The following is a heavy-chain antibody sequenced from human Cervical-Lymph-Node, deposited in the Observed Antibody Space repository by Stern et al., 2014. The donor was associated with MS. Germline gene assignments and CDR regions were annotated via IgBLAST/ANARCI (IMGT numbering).Heavy chain of an antibody. CDR3: ARGAYCGGDCYWGWFDS. J-gene: IGHJ5*01. CDR1: GDTFSDHS. Sequence: QVKLVQSGAEGKRPGSSVKVYCKSSGDTFSDHSISWVRRAPGHGLEWVGGIIPLFGAAEYEQMFQGRVTIPAEASANTAYMELSSLRSEYTAMYYCARGAYCGGDCYWGWFDSWGQGTLVTVSS. V-gene: IGHV1-69*01. CDR2: IIPLFGAA. D-gene: IGHD2-21*02.